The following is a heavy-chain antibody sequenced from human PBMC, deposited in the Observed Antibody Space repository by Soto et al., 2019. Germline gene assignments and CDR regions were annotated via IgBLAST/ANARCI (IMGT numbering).Heavy chain of an antibody. D-gene: IGHD3-3*01. V-gene: IGHV1-69*12. J-gene: IGHJ6*02. CDR1: GGTFSSYA. CDR3: ARTGVGTYYYGMDV. CDR2: IIPIFGTA. Sequence: QVQMVQSGAEVKKPGSSVKVSCKASGGTFSSYAISWVRQAPGQGLEWMGGIIPIFGTANYAQKFQGRVTXXAXEXXSTAYMELSSLRSEDTAVYYCARTGVGTYYYGMDVWGQGTTVTVSS.